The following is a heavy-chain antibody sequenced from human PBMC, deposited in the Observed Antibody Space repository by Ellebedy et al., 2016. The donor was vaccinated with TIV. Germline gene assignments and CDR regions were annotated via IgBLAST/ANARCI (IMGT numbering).Heavy chain of an antibody. Sequence: GESLKISXVASGITFSSSTISWFRQTPGKGLEWVSFIGGNGHSTSYADSVKGRFSISRDNFKNPVYLQMNSLRAEDTAIYYCAAYNDGPYAPPPDYWGQGTLVTVSS. CDR2: IGGNGHST. CDR1: GITFSSST. D-gene: IGHD3-3*01. CDR3: AAYNDGPYAPPPDY. J-gene: IGHJ4*02. V-gene: IGHV3-23*01.